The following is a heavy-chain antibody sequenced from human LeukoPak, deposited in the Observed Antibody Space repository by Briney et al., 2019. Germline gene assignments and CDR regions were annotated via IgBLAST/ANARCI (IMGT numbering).Heavy chain of an antibody. D-gene: IGHD3-22*01. CDR3: ARGRRTYYYDSSGYYPFDY. Sequence: SESLSLTCAVYGGSFSVYYWSCVRQTPGKGLGWIVEIYHSGSTNYNPSLKSRVTISVDTSKNQFSLKLSSVTAADTAVYYCARGRRTYYYDSSGYYPFDYWGQGTLVTVSS. CDR1: GGSFSVYY. V-gene: IGHV4-34*01. J-gene: IGHJ4*02. CDR2: IYHSGST.